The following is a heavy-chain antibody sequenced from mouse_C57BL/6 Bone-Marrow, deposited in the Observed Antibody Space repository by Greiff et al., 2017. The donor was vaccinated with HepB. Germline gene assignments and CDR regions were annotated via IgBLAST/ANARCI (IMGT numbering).Heavy chain of an antibody. CDR2: IDPSDSYT. D-gene: IGHD4-1*01. Sequence: QVQLQQPGAELVMPGASVKLSCKASGYTFTSYWMHWVKQRPGQGLEWIGEIDPSDSYTNYNQKFKGKSTLTVDKSSSTAYMQLSSLTSEDSAVYYCARLNWVYVDDWGQGTTLTVSS. J-gene: IGHJ2*01. CDR1: GYTFTSYW. CDR3: ARLNWVYVDD. V-gene: IGHV1-69*01.